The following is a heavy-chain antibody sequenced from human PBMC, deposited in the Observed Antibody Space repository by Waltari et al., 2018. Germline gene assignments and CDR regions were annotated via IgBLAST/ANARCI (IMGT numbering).Heavy chain of an antibody. CDR3: ARGAAQPKRITGTVDY. V-gene: IGHV4-34*01. D-gene: IGHD1-7*01. CDR2: INHSGST. Sequence: QVQLQQWGAGLLKPSETLSLTCAVYGGSFSGYYWSWIRQPPGKGLEWIGEINHSGSTNYNPSLKSRVTISVDTSKNQFSLKLSSVTAADTAVYYSARGAAQPKRITGTVDYWGQGTLVTVSS. CDR1: GGSFSGYY. J-gene: IGHJ4*02.